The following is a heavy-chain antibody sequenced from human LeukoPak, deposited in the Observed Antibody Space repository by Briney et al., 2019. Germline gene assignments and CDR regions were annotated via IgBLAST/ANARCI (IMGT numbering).Heavy chain of an antibody. J-gene: IGHJ5*02. CDR2: ISSSSSYI. Sequence: PGGSLRLSCAASGFTFSSYSMNWVRQAPGKGLEWVSSISSSSSYIYYADSVKGRFTISRDNAKNSLYLRMNSLRAEDTAVYYCARDYCSGGSCYSGFDPWGQGTLVTVSS. D-gene: IGHD2-15*01. CDR1: GFTFSSYS. V-gene: IGHV3-21*01. CDR3: ARDYCSGGSCYSGFDP.